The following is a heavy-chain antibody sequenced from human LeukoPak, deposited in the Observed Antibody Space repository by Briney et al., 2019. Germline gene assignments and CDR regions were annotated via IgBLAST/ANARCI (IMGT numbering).Heavy chain of an antibody. CDR1: GFTFSTYW. Sequence: PGGSLRLSCAASGFTFSTYWMSWVRQAPGEGLEWVANIKQDGSEKYYVDSVKGRFTISRDNAKNSPYLQMNSLRAEDTAVYYCARDWEQYRYAVLDYWGQGTLVTVSS. CDR3: ARDWEQYRYAVLDY. V-gene: IGHV3-7*01. D-gene: IGHD5-18*01. J-gene: IGHJ4*02. CDR2: IKQDGSEK.